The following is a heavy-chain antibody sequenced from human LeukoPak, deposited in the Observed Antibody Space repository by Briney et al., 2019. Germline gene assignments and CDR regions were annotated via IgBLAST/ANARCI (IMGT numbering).Heavy chain of an antibody. Sequence: GGSLRLSCAASGFTFSSYAMSWVRQAPGKGLEWVSAISGSGGSTYYADSVEGRFTISRDNSKNTLYLQMNSLRAEDTAVYYCARTYYYGSGSWNYFDYWGQGTLVTVSS. CDR1: GFTFSSYA. V-gene: IGHV3-23*01. CDR2: ISGSGGST. D-gene: IGHD3-10*01. CDR3: ARTYYYGSGSWNYFDY. J-gene: IGHJ4*02.